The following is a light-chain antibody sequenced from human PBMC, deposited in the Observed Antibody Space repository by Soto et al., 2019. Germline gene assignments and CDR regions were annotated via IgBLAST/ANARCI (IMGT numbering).Light chain of an antibody. Sequence: DIQMTQSPSTLSASVGDRVTITCRASQNINSWLAWYQQKLGTAPKVLIYDASNLKSGAPSRFSGSGSGTEFTLTISSLQPDDFATYYCQQYKSNSGTFGQWTKVEIK. V-gene: IGKV1-5*01. CDR2: DAS. CDR1: QNINSW. CDR3: QQYKSNSGT. J-gene: IGKJ1*01.